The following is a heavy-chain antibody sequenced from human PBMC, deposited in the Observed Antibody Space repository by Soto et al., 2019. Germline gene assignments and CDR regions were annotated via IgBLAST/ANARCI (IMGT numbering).Heavy chain of an antibody. CDR2: IHPRDSDV. V-gene: IGHV5-51*01. D-gene: IGHD3-10*02. Sequence: GESLKISCKASGYSFTDYWMGWVRQMPGNGLEWLGIIHPRDSDVRYNSSLKGQVTMSADKSISTAYLQWSSLKASDSAKYFCGRVSGDGADMDVWGQGTKVTVSS. CDR3: GRVSGDGADMDV. CDR1: GYSFTDYW. J-gene: IGHJ6*02.